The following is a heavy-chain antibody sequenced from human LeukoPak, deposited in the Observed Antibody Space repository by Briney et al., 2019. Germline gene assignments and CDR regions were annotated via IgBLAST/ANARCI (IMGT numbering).Heavy chain of an antibody. D-gene: IGHD6-13*01. CDR1: GFTFSSYA. V-gene: IGHV3-23*01. J-gene: IGHJ4*02. CDR3: AKDSQQLVPYY. Sequence: GGSLGLSCAASGFTFSSYAMNWVRQAPGKGLEWVSGISGSGGSTYYADSVKGRFTISRDNSKNTLYLQMNNLRAEDTAVYYCAKDSQQLVPYYWGQGTLVTVSS. CDR2: ISGSGGST.